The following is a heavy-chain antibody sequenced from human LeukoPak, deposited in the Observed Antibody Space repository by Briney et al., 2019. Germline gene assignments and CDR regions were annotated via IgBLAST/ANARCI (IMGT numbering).Heavy chain of an antibody. D-gene: IGHD3-22*01. CDR2: INPSGGST. V-gene: IGHV1-46*01. CDR3: ARVSYYYDSSGYPEIFDY. J-gene: IGHJ4*02. Sequence: ASVKVSCKVSGYTLTELSMHWVRQAPGQGLEWMGIINPSGGSTSYAQKFQGRVTMTRDTSTSTVYMELSSLRSEDTAVYYCARVSYYYDSSGYPEIFDYWGQGTLVTVSS. CDR1: GYTLTELS.